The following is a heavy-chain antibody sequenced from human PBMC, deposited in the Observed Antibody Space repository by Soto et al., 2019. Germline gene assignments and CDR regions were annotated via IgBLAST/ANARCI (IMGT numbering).Heavy chain of an antibody. J-gene: IGHJ5*02. CDR1: GGSISSYY. Sequence: SETLSLTCTVSGGSISSYYWSWIRQPPGKGLEWIGYIYYSGSTNYNPPLKSRVTISVDTSKNQFSLKLSSVTAADTAVYYCARTLSWDNWNHSDWFDPCGRGSLVT. V-gene: IGHV4-59*01. CDR3: ARTLSWDNWNHSDWFDP. D-gene: IGHD1-20*01. CDR2: IYYSGST.